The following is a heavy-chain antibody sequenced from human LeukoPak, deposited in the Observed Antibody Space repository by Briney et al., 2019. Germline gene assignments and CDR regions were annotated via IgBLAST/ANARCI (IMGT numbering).Heavy chain of an antibody. Sequence: QPGGSLRLSCAASGFTFSSYGMHWVRQAPGKGLEWVAVIWYDGSNKYYADSVKGRFTISRDNSKNTLYLQMNSLRAEDTAVYYCARDRRPHRMGLYYHYGMDVWGQGTTVTVSS. CDR1: GFTFSSYG. J-gene: IGHJ6*02. D-gene: IGHD1-26*01. CDR3: ARDRRPHRMGLYYHYGMDV. V-gene: IGHV3-33*01. CDR2: IWYDGSNK.